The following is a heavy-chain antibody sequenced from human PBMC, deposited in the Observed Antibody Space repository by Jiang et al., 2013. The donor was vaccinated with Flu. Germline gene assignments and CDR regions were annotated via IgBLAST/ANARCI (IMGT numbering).Heavy chain of an antibody. J-gene: IGHJ4*02. D-gene: IGHD3-22*01. CDR2: IIPIFGTV. Sequence: QLVESGAEVKKPGSSVKVSCKASGDTFSSNAISWLRQAPGQGPEWMGGIIPIFGTVNYAQKFQGRVTITADKSTSTVYMVLSSLRSEDTAMYYCARGPDISAYYYFYWGQGTLVTVSP. CDR3: ARGPDISAYYYFY. CDR1: GDTFSSNA. V-gene: IGHV1-69*06.